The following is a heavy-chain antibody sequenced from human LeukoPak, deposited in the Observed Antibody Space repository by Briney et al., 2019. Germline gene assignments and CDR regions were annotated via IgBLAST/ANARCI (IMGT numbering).Heavy chain of an antibody. CDR3: ARDRGTNFLDY. CDR1: GYRFTNYY. CDR2: IHPGDSEA. J-gene: IGHJ4*02. Sequence: GESLKISCKGSGYRFTNYYIAWVRQMPGKGLEWMGIIHPGDSEARYRPSFQGQVTMSVDKSITTAYLQWNNLKPSDTATYYCARDRGTNFLDYWGQGNPVTV. V-gene: IGHV5-51*01. D-gene: IGHD1/OR15-1a*01.